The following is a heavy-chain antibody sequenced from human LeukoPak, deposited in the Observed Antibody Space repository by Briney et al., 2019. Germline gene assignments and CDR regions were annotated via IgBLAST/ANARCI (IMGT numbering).Heavy chain of an antibody. Sequence: GGSLRLSCAASGLTFGDYAMSWVRQAPGKGLEWVSTISSSGRDTYYADSVKGRFTISRDNAKNSLYLQMNSLRAEDTAVYYCARRSIAAADPYYYYGMVVWGQGTTVTVSS. D-gene: IGHD6-25*01. CDR1: GLTFGDYA. CDR3: ARRSIAAADPYYYYGMVV. J-gene: IGHJ6*02. CDR2: ISSSGRDT. V-gene: IGHV3-21*01.